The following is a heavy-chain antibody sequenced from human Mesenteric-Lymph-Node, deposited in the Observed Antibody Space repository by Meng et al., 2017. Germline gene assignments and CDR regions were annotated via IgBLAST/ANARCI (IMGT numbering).Heavy chain of an antibody. Sequence: GESLKISCAASGFTFSSYSMNWVRQAPGKGLEWVSSISSSSSYIYYADSVKGRFTISRDNAKNSLYLQMNSLRAEDTAVYYCARGLRMTGYSPTAADYWGQGTLVTVSS. J-gene: IGHJ4*02. V-gene: IGHV3-21*01. CDR2: ISSSSSYI. CDR1: GFTFSSYS. CDR3: ARGLRMTGYSPTAADY. D-gene: IGHD5-18*01.